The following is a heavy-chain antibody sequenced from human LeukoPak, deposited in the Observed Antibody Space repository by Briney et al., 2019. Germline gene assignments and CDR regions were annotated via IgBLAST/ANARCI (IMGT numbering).Heavy chain of an antibody. Sequence: ASVKLSCKASGYTFTSNYMHWVRQAPGQGLEWMGIISTSGGSTTYAQKFQGRVTMTRYTSTNTVYMELSSLRSDDTAVYYCARDLQGSSTFDYWGQGTLVTVSS. J-gene: IGHJ4*02. CDR3: ARDLQGSSTFDY. V-gene: IGHV1-46*01. CDR1: GYTFTSNY. CDR2: ISTSGGST. D-gene: IGHD4-11*01.